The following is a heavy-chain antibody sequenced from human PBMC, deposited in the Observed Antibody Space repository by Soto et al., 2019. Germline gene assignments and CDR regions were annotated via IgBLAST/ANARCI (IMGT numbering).Heavy chain of an antibody. Sequence: GGSLRLSCAASGFTFSSYSMNWVRQAPGKGLEWVSYISSSSSTIYYADSVKGRFTISRDNAKNSLYLQMNSLRAEDTAVYYCARGAVAGTLYYYYGMDVWGQGTTVTVSS. D-gene: IGHD6-19*01. CDR1: GFTFSSYS. V-gene: IGHV3-48*01. J-gene: IGHJ6*02. CDR2: ISSSSSTI. CDR3: ARGAVAGTLYYYYGMDV.